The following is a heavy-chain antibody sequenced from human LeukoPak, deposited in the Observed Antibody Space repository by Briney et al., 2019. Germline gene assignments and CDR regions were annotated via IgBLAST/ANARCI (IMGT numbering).Heavy chain of an antibody. J-gene: IGHJ6*02. V-gene: IGHV3-53*01. CDR2: IGDKDSRT. Sequence: GGSLRLSCAASGFTVSSNYMNWVRQAPGRGLAWVSGIGDKDSRTYYADSVRGRFTISRDNSRNILYLQMDSLRAEDTAVYYCVKEIFRNGFHGLGVWGQGTTVTVSS. D-gene: IGHD5-24*01. CDR1: GFTVSSNY. CDR3: VKEIFRNGFHGLGV.